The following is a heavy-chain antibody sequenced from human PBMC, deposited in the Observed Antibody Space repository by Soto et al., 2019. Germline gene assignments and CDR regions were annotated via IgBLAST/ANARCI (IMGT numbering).Heavy chain of an antibody. CDR3: ARANRYFDL. Sequence: EVQLVESGGGLVQPGGSLRLSCAVSGFSFSTYSMNWVRQAPGKGLEWVSDISRSSSSIYYADSVKGRFTISRDNSKKTLYLQMNSLKADDSAVYYCARANRYFDLWGRGTLVTVSS. V-gene: IGHV3-48*01. CDR1: GFSFSTYS. CDR2: ISRSSSSI. J-gene: IGHJ2*01.